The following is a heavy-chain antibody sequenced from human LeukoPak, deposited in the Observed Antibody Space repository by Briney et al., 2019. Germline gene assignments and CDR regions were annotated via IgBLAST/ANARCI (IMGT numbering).Heavy chain of an antibody. CDR3: ARDTYDILTGYYKWAFDI. CDR1: GFTFSRYA. Sequence: GGSLRLSCAASGFTFSRYAMSWVREAPGRGLEWVSSISSSSSYIYYADSVKGRFTISRDNAKNSLYLQMNSLRAEDTAVYYCARDTYDILTGYYKWAFDIWGQRTMVTVSS. J-gene: IGHJ3*02. V-gene: IGHV3-21*06. D-gene: IGHD3-9*01. CDR2: ISSSSSYI.